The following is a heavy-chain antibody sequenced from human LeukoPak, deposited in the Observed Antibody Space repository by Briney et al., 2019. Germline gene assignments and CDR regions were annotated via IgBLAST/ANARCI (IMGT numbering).Heavy chain of an antibody. V-gene: IGHV1-8*01. CDR1: GDTFTSYD. D-gene: IGHD2-15*01. Sequence: ASVKVSCKASGDTFTSYDINWVRQATGQGLEWMGWVNPNSGHTSYAQKFQGRVTMTRNTSITTAYMELSSLTSEDTAVYYCARGAPGSYCSGGSCPYFDYWGQGTLVSVSS. CDR2: VNPNSGHT. J-gene: IGHJ4*02. CDR3: ARGAPGSYCSGGSCPYFDY.